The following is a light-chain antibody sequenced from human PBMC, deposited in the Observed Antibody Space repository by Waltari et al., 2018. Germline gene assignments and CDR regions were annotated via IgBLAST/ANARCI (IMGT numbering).Light chain of an antibody. CDR2: EVN. Sequence: QSALTQPASVSGSPGQSITIPCSGTSSDVGNYNLVSWYQQHPGKAPKLIIYEVNQRPSGVSNRFSGSKSGNTASLTISGLQAEDEADYYCCSYAGSNTWVFGGGTKLTVL. CDR1: SSDVGNYNL. CDR3: CSYAGSNTWV. J-gene: IGLJ3*02. V-gene: IGLV2-23*02.